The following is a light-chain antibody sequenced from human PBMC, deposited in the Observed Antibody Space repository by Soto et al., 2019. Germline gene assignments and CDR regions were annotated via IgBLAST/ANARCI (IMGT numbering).Light chain of an antibody. CDR2: DAS. V-gene: IGKV1-33*01. Sequence: DIQMPPSPSSLSASVWDRAIITFRASQSISSYVNWYQQKPGKAPKLLIYDASNLETGVPSRFSGSGSGTDFTFTISSLQPEDIATYYCQQYDNLPLTFGGGTKVDIK. J-gene: IGKJ4*01. CDR1: QSISSY. CDR3: QQYDNLPLT.